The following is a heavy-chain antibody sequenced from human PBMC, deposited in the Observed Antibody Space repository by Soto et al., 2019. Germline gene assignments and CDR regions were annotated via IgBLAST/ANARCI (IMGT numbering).Heavy chain of an antibody. D-gene: IGHD2-21*02. CDR3: AKAEDNGGNSRPFDS. CDR1: GYSFTSYG. J-gene: IGHJ4*02. CDR2: ISTYNGNI. Sequence: ASVKVSCKSSGYSFTSYGISWVRQAPGQGLEWMGWISTYNGNINYAQNFKGRVNMTTDASTRTVYMQLSSVTAADTAVYFCAKAEDNGGNSRPFDSWGQGTLVTVSS. V-gene: IGHV1-18*04.